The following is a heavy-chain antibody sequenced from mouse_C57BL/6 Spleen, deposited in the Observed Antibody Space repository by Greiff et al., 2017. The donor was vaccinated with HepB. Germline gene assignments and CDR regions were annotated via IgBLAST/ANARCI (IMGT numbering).Heavy chain of an antibody. CDR3: ALAYYSNLYYFDY. J-gene: IGHJ2*01. Sequence: VQLQQSGAELVKPGASVKISCKASGYAFSSYWMNWVKQRPGKGLEWIGQIYPGDGDTNYNGKFKGKATLTADKSSSTAYMQLSSLTSEDSAVYFWALAYYSNLYYFDYWGQGTTLTVSS. D-gene: IGHD2-5*01. CDR1: GYAFSSYW. V-gene: IGHV1-80*01. CDR2: IYPGDGDT.